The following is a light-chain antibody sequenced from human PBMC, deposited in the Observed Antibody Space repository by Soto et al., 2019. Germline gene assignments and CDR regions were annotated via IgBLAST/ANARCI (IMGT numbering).Light chain of an antibody. CDR2: AS. V-gene: IGKV1-39*01. Sequence: DIQMTQSPSSLSASVGDRVTITCRASQSISRFLSWYQQRPGKAPNLLIYASTLYSGVPSRFSGSGSGTNFTLTISGLQPEDFATYYCQHSFSTPTFGPGTKVEIK. CDR3: QHSFSTPT. CDR1: QSISRF. J-gene: IGKJ1*01.